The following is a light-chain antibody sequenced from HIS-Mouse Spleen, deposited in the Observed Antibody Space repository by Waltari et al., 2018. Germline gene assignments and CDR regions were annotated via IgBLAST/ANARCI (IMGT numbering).Light chain of an antibody. CDR1: SSNIGTNY. J-gene: IGLJ3*02. CDR3: AAWDDSLSGPV. Sequence: QSVLPPPPSASGTPGQRVTISCSGSSSNIGTNYVYWYQQLPGTAPKLLIYRNNQRPSGVPDRFSGSKSGTSASLAISGLRSEDEADYYCAAWDDSLSGPVFGGGTKLTVL. CDR2: RNN. V-gene: IGLV1-47*01.